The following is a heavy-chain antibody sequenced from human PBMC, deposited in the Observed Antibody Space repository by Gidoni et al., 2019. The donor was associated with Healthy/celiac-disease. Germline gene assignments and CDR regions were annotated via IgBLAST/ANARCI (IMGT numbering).Heavy chain of an antibody. J-gene: IGHJ4*02. CDR2: IYYSGST. D-gene: IGHD2-15*01. V-gene: IGHV4-39*01. CDR3: ARRKGSWVAASGGFDY. Sequence: LQLQESGPGLVKPSATLSLPCTVSGGSISRSSYFWGWIRQPPGKGLEWIGSIYYSGSTYYNPSLKSRVTISVDTSKNQFSLKLSSVTAADTAVYYCARRKGSWVAASGGFDYWGQGTLVTVSS. CDR1: GGSISRSSYF.